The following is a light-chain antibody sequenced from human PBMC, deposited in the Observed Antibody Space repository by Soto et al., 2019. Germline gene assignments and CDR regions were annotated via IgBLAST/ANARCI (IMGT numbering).Light chain of an antibody. CDR2: DKN. CDR1: SSNIGSNY. CDR3: GAWDHSLNVGV. V-gene: IGLV1-51*01. J-gene: IGLJ3*02. Sequence: QSVLTQPPSVSAAPGQKVIISCSGSSSNIGSNYVSWYQQLPGTAPKLLIYDKNERPSGIPDRFSASKSGTSATLGITGLQPGDEADYYCGAWDHSLNVGVFGGGTKLPVL.